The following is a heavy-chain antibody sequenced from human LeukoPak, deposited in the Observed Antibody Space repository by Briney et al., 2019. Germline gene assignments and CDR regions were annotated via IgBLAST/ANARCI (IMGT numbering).Heavy chain of an antibody. CDR3: ARSDYDFWSGYYLWDAFDI. Sequence: SETLSLTCAVYGGSFSGYYWSWIRQPPGKGLEWIGEINHSGSTNYNPSLKSRVTISVDTSKNQFSLKLSSVTAADTAVYYCARSDYDFWSGYYLWDAFDIWGQGTMVTVSS. D-gene: IGHD3-3*01. CDR2: INHSGST. J-gene: IGHJ3*02. V-gene: IGHV4-34*01. CDR1: GGSFSGYY.